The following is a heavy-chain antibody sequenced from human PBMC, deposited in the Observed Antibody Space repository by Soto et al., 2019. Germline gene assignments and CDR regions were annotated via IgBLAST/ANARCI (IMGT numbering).Heavy chain of an antibody. D-gene: IGHD3-10*01. J-gene: IGHJ5*02. CDR3: GTSSTGNYYGSGSYYTRWFDP. Sequence: TSETLSLTCAVYGGSFSGYYWSWIRQPPGKGLEWIGEINHSGSTNYNPSLKSRVTISVDTSKNQFSLKLSSVTAADTAVYYCGTSSTGNYYGSGSYYTRWFDPWGQGPLVPVSS. CDR2: INHSGST. CDR1: GGSFSGYY. V-gene: IGHV4-34*01.